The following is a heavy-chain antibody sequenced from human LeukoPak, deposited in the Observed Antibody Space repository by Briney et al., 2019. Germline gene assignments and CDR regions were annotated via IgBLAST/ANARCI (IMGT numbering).Heavy chain of an antibody. Sequence: ASVKVSCKASGYTFTSYDINWVRQATGQGLEWMGWMNPNSGNTGYAQKFQGRVTMTRNTSISTAYMELSNLRSEDTAVYYCARDKGIYGGNWFDPWGQGTLVTVSS. CDR3: ARDKGIYGGNWFDP. CDR2: MNPNSGNT. J-gene: IGHJ5*02. D-gene: IGHD4-23*01. CDR1: GYTFTSYD. V-gene: IGHV1-8*01.